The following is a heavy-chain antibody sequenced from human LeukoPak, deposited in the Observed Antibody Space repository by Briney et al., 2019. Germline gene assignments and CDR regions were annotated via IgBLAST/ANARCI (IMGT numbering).Heavy chain of an antibody. CDR3: ARGYYYDSSGSSGAYY. CDR1: GHTFTGYY. CDR2: INPNSGGT. V-gene: IGHV1-2*02. D-gene: IGHD3-22*01. J-gene: IGHJ4*02. Sequence: GASVKVSCKASGHTFTGYYKHWVRQAPGQGLEWMGWINPNSGGTNYAQKFQGRVTMTRDTSISTAYMELSRLRSDDTAVYYCARGYYYDSSGSSGAYYWGQGTLVTVSS.